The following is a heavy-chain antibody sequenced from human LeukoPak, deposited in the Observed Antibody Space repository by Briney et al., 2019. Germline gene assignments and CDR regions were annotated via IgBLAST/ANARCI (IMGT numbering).Heavy chain of an antibody. CDR2: IYYSGST. CDR1: GGSFSGYY. Sequence: SETLSLTCAVYGGSFSGYYWSWIRQPPGKGLEWIGSIYYSGSTYYNPSLKSRVTISVDTSKNQFSLKLSSVTAADTAVYYCARNFDPWGQGTLVTVSS. J-gene: IGHJ5*02. V-gene: IGHV4-34*01. CDR3: ARNFDP.